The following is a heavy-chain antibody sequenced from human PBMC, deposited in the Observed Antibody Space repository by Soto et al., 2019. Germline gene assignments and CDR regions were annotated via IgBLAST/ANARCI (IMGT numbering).Heavy chain of an antibody. CDR2: VPHDGNNK. CDR1: GFSFSTAA. J-gene: IGHJ3*02. V-gene: IGHV3-33*01. Sequence: QVHLVESGGGVVQPGRSLSLSCAASGFSFSTAAMHWLRQAPGKGLEWVAVVPHDGNNKDYADSVRGRFTVSRDNSKTALFLQMNSLRADDTAIYYCARGLNKVDGGASDIWGQGTMVIVSS. CDR3: ARGLNKVDGGASDI. D-gene: IGHD3-10*01.